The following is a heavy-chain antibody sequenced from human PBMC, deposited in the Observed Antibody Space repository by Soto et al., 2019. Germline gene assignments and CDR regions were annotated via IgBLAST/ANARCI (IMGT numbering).Heavy chain of an antibody. CDR3: TSQSSTWSFDS. CDR1: GFIFSDSV. V-gene: IGHV3-73*01. D-gene: IGHD6-13*01. CDR2: IRSKTKRYAT. J-gene: IGHJ4*02. Sequence: GGSLRLSCAASGFIFSDSVIHWVRQASGKGLEWVGRIRSKTKRYATAYAASMKGRFTISRDDSKNTASPHMNSLQTEDTAMYFCTSQSSTWSFDSWGQGTLVTGLL.